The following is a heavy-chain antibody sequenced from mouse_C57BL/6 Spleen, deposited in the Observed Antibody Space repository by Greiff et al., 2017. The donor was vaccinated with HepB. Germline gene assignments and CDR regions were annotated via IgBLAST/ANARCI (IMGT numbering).Heavy chain of an antibody. CDR2: IYPSDSET. D-gene: IGHD1-1*01. CDR1: GYTFTSYW. CDR3: ARGSSYRYYFDY. V-gene: IGHV1-61*01. J-gene: IGHJ2*01. Sequence: QVQLKQPGAELVRPGSSVKLSCKASGYTFTSYWMDWVKQRPGQGLEWIGNIYPSDSETHYNQKFKDKATLTVDKSSSTAYMQLSSLTSEDSAVYYCARGSSYRYYFDYWGQGTTLTVSS.